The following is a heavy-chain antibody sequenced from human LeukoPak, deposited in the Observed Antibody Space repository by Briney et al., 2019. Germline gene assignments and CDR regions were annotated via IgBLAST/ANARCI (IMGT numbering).Heavy chain of an antibody. J-gene: IGHJ5*02. V-gene: IGHV3-48*03. D-gene: IGHD3-9*01. CDR1: GFIFSSYE. Sequence: GGFLRLSCAASGFIFSSYEMNWVRQAPGKGLEWVSYISSSGSTIYYADSVKGRFTISRDNAKNSLYLQMNSLRAEDTAVYYCARGLSRYFDWLSTWGQGTLVTVSS. CDR2: ISSSGSTI. CDR3: ARGLSRYFDWLST.